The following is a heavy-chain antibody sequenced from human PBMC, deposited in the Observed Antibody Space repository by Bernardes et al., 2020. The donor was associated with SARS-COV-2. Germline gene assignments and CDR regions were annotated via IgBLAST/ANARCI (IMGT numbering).Heavy chain of an antibody. V-gene: IGHV3-15*01. CDR3: TTVAIVVVVGPFINEDAFDI. CDR2: IKSKTDGGTT. D-gene: IGHD2-15*01. Sequence: GGSLRLSRAASGFTFSNAWMSWVRQAPGKGLEWVGRIKSKTDGGTTDYAAPVKGRFTISRDDSKNTLYLQMNSLKTEDTAVYYCTTVAIVVVVGPFINEDAFDIWGQGTMVTVSS. J-gene: IGHJ3*02. CDR1: GFTFSNAW.